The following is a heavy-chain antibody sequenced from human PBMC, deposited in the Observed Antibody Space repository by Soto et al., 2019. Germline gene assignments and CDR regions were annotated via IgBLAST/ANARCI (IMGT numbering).Heavy chain of an antibody. D-gene: IGHD2-8*01. V-gene: IGHV3-30-3*01. CDR3: ARDFCTNGVCYTGYYYYYGMDV. CDR2: ISYDGSNK. J-gene: IGHJ6*02. CDR1: GFTFSSYA. Sequence: PGGSLRLSCAASGFTFSSYAMHGVRQAPGKGLEWVAVISYDGSNKYYADSVKGRFTISRDNSKNTLYLQMNSLRAEDTAVYYCARDFCTNGVCYTGYYYYYGMDVWGQGTTVTVSS.